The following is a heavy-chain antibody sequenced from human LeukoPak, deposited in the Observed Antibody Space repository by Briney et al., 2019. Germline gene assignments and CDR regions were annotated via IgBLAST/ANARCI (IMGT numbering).Heavy chain of an antibody. CDR1: GGSIRSSSYY. Sequence: SETLSLTCTVSGGSIRSSSYYWGWIRQPPGKGLEWIGSMYYSGSTYYNPSLKSRVTIYADTSKNQFSLKLSSVTAADTAVYYCAKHRKIGRGWFDPWGQGTQVTVSP. D-gene: IGHD2/OR15-2a*01. CDR2: MYYSGST. CDR3: AKHRKIGRGWFDP. V-gene: IGHV4-39*01. J-gene: IGHJ5*02.